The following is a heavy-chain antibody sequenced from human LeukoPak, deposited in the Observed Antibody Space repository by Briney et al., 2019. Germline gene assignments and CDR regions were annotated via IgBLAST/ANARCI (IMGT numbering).Heavy chain of an antibody. CDR2: IYYSGST. CDR1: AGSISSSSYY. CDR3: ARDGELATIENYFDY. V-gene: IGHV4-39*07. J-gene: IGHJ4*02. D-gene: IGHD5-24*01. Sequence: SETLSLTCTVSAGSISSSSYYWGWIRQPPGKGLEWIGSIYYSGSTHYNPSLKSRVTISVDTSKNQFSLKLSSVTAADTAVYYCARDGELATIENYFDYWGQGTLVTVSS.